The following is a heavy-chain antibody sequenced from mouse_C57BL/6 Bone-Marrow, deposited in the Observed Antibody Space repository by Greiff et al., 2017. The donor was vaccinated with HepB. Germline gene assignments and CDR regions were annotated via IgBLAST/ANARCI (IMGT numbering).Heavy chain of an antibody. V-gene: IGHV15-2*01. Sequence: VQLQQSGSELRSPGSSVKLSCKDFDSEVFPIAYMSWVRQKPGHGFEWIGGILPSIGRTIYGEKFEDKATLDADTLSNTAYLELNSLTSEDSAIYYCARRGNLYYGSSPYAMDYWGQGTSVTVSS. CDR2: ILPSIGRT. CDR1: DSEVFPIAY. D-gene: IGHD1-1*01. J-gene: IGHJ4*01. CDR3: ARRGNLYYGSSPYAMDY.